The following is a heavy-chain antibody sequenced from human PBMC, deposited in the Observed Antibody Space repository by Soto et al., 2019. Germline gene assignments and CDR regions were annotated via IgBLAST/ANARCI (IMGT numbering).Heavy chain of an antibody. CDR2: ISTTSTYI. CDR1: GFTFSSYS. D-gene: IGHD3-3*01. CDR3: ARIFWSGKITEYYFEY. Sequence: GGSLRLSCAASGFTFSSYSVCWVRQAPGKGLEWVSSISTTSTYIYYADSVKGRFTISRDNAKSSLYLQMNSLRAEDTAVYYCARIFWSGKITEYYFEYWGHGTLVTVSS. V-gene: IGHV3-21*01. J-gene: IGHJ4*01.